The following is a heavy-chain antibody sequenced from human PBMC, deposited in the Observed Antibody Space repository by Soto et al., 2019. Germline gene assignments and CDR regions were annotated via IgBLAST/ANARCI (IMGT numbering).Heavy chain of an antibody. Sequence: GGSLRLSCAASGFTVSSNYMSWVRQAPGKGLEWVSVIYSGGSTYYADSVKGRFTISRDNSKNTLYLQMNSLRAEDTAVYYGASLSGVARPFDYWGQGTLVTVSS. D-gene: IGHD3-10*01. J-gene: IGHJ4*02. V-gene: IGHV3-66*02. CDR1: GFTVSSNY. CDR2: IYSGGST. CDR3: ASLSGVARPFDY.